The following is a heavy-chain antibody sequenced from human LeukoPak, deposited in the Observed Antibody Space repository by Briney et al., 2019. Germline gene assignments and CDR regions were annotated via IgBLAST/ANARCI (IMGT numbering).Heavy chain of an antibody. CDR1: GFTFSSYW. CDR3: ARMRVVAGTIGYGMDV. CDR2: INSDGSST. J-gene: IGHJ6*02. D-gene: IGHD6-19*01. V-gene: IGHV3-74*01. Sequence: GGSLRLSCAASGFTFSSYWMHWVRQAPGKGLVWVSRINSDGSSTSYADSVKGRFTISRDNARNTLYLQMNSLRAEDTAVYYCARMRVVAGTIGYGMDVWGQGTTVTVSS.